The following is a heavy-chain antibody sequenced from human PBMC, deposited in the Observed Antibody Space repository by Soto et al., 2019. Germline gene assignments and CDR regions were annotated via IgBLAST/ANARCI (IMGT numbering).Heavy chain of an antibody. CDR1: GYSFTSYW. V-gene: IGHV5-10-1*01. CDR2: IDPSDSYT. J-gene: IGHJ4*03. D-gene: IGHD3-10*01. Sequence: PGESLKISCKGSGYSFTSYWISWVRQMPGKGLEWMGRIDPSDSYTNYSPSFQGHVTISADKSISTAYLQWSSLKASDTAMYYCARRPLIYGSGCYLYRTASDASLHWCQGRRVSDPS. CDR3: ARRPLIYGSGCYLYRTASDASLH.